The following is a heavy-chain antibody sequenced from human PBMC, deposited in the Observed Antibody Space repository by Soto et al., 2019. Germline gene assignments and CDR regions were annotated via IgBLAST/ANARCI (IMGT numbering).Heavy chain of an antibody. CDR1: GYTFTSYA. CDR3: ARRSSITMVRGVQTDYAFDI. J-gene: IGHJ3*02. Sequence: GASVKVSCKASGYTFTSYAMHWVRQAPGQRLEWMGWINAGNGNTKYSQKFQGRVTITRDTSASTAYMELSSLRSEDTAVYYCARRSSITMVRGVQTDYAFDIWGQGTMVTVSS. CDR2: INAGNGNT. D-gene: IGHD3-10*01. V-gene: IGHV1-3*01.